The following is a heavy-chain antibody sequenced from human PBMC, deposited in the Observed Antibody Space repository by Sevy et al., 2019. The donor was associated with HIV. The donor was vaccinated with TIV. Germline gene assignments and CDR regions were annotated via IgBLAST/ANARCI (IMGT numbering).Heavy chain of an antibody. D-gene: IGHD2-15*01. V-gene: IGHV1-2*02. CDR2: INPNSGGT. J-gene: IGHJ3*02. CDR1: GYTFTGYY. Sequence: ASVKVSCKAPGYTFTGYYMHWVRQAPGQGLEWMGWINPNSGGTNYAQKFQGRVTMTRDTSISTAYMELSRLRSDDTAVYYCARGDPRDGYSSGAFDIWGQGTMVTVSS. CDR3: ARGDPRDGYSSGAFDI.